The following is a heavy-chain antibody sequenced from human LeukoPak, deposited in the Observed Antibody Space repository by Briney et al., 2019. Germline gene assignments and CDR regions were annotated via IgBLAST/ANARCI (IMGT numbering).Heavy chain of an antibody. CDR2: TYYRSTWYN. V-gene: IGHV6-1*01. CDR3: ARDATGDLEFDY. Sequence: SQTLSLTCAISGDSVSSNSVTWNWIRQSPSRGLEWLGRTYYRSTWYNDYAVSVRGRITVNPDTSKNQFSLHLNSVTPEDTAMYYCARDATGDLEFDYWGQGTLVTVSS. J-gene: IGHJ4*02. D-gene: IGHD7-27*01. CDR1: GDSVSSNSVT.